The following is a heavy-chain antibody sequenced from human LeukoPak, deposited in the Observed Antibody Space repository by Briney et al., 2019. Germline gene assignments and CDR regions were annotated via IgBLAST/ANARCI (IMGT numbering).Heavy chain of an antibody. D-gene: IGHD1-26*01. J-gene: IGHJ4*02. Sequence: GGSLRLSCTVSGFTVSSNSMSWVRQAPGKGLEWVSSISSSSSYIYYADSVEGRFTISRDNAKNSLYLQMNSLRAEDTAVYYCARDFYGVGATSPDFDYWGQGTLVTVSS. V-gene: IGHV3-21*01. CDR2: ISSSSSYI. CDR3: ARDFYGVGATSPDFDY. CDR1: GFTVSSNS.